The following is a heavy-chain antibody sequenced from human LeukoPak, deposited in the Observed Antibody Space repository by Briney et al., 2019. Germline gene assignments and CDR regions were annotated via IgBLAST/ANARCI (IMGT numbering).Heavy chain of an antibody. CDR2: IYTSGNT. V-gene: IGHV4-4*07. Sequence: PSETPSLTCTVSGGSISSDYWSWIRQPAGKGLEWIGRIYTSGNTNYNPSLKSRVTMSVDTSKNQFSLKLSSVTAADTAVYYCARTRSGYLADYWGQGTLVTVSS. J-gene: IGHJ4*02. CDR1: GGSISSDY. CDR3: ARTRSGYLADY. D-gene: IGHD1-26*01.